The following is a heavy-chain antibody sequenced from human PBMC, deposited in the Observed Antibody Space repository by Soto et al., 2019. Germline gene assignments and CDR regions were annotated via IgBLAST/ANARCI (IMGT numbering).Heavy chain of an antibody. Sequence: EVQLVESGGGLVQPGRSLRLSCVASGFIADDYAMHWVRQAPGKGLEWVSGISSNSATINYADSVKGRFTISRDNANNSLFLQMNNLRPEDTAFYYCVKDMKWGGMTTIHYFDSWGQGTLVTVSS. CDR1: GFIADDYA. V-gene: IGHV3-9*02. CDR3: VKDMKWGGMTTIHYFDS. J-gene: IGHJ4*02. CDR2: ISSNSATI. D-gene: IGHD4-17*01.